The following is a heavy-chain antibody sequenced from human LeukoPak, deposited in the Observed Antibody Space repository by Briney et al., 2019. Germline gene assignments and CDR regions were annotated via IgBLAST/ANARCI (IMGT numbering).Heavy chain of an antibody. CDR2: IYYSGST. Sequence: PSETLSLTCTVSGGSISSYYWSWLRQPPGKGLEWIGYIYYSGSTNYNPSLKSRVTISVDTSQNQFSLKLSSVTAADTAVYYCARGPFFDIWGQGTMVTVSS. CDR3: ARGPFFDI. V-gene: IGHV4-59*08. J-gene: IGHJ3*02. CDR1: GGSISSYY.